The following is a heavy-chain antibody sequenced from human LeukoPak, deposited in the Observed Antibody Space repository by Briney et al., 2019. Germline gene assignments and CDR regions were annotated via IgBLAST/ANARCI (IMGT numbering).Heavy chain of an antibody. CDR3: ARVVSDILTGYYHFDY. Sequence: PSETLSLTCTFCVGSISRYYWSWIRQPAGKGLELIGRIYTSGGTNYNPALKSRVTMSVDTSKNQFSLKLSSVTAADTAVYYCARVVSDILTGYYHFDYWGQGTLVTVPS. V-gene: IGHV4-4*07. CDR1: VGSISRYY. CDR2: IYTSGGT. J-gene: IGHJ4*02. D-gene: IGHD3-9*01.